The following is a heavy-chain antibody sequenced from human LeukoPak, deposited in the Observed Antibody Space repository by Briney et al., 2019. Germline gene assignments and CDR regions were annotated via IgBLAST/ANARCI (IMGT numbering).Heavy chain of an antibody. CDR3: ARQYGSGSAYTPVVDL. J-gene: IGHJ4*02. D-gene: IGHD3-10*01. CDR1: GGSISSHYY. V-gene: IGHV4-39*01. Sequence: SETLSLTCTVSGGSISSHYYWIWIRQPPGKGLEWIGSIYYSGSTYYNPSLKSRVTISLDTSKDQFSLKLTSLTAAETAVYYCARQYGSGSAYTPVVDLWGQGTLVTVSS. CDR2: IYYSGST.